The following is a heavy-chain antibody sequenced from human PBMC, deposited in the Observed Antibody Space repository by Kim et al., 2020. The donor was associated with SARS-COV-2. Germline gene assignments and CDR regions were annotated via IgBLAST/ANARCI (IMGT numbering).Heavy chain of an antibody. CDR1: GGSFSGYY. J-gene: IGHJ4*02. CDR2: INHSGST. CDR3: ARGDLEMATISY. Sequence: SETLSLTCAVYGGSFSGYYWSWIRQPPGKGLEWIGEINHSGSTNYNPSLKSRVTISVDTSKNQFSLKLSSVTAADTAVYYCARGDLEMATISYWGQGTLVTVSS. V-gene: IGHV4-34*01. D-gene: IGHD5-12*01.